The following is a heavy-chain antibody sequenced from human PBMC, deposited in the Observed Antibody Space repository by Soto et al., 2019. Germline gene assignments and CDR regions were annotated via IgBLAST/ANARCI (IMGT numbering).Heavy chain of an antibody. CDR2: IIPIFGTA. D-gene: IGHD2-15*01. CDR3: ARDRRGVVVVAATSCMDV. Sequence: QVQLVQSGAEVKKPGSSVKVSCKASGGTFSSYAISWVRQAPGQGLEWMGGIIPIFGTANYAQKFQGRVTITADKSTSTAYMELCSLRSEDTALYYCARDRRGVVVVAATSCMDVWGQGTTVTVSS. J-gene: IGHJ6*02. CDR1: GGTFSSYA. V-gene: IGHV1-69*06.